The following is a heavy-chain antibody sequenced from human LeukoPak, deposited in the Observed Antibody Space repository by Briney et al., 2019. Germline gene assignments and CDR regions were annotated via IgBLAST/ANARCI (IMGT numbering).Heavy chain of an antibody. J-gene: IGHJ4*02. CDR1: GFNFSAYT. V-gene: IGHV3-21*01. D-gene: IGHD3-22*01. Sequence: GGSLRLSCATSGFNFSAYTMNWVRQAPGKGLDWVSSISPTTAYIHYADSMKGRFTISRDNARRSLYLQMNSLRVEDTAMYYCARGYYDSSGYIDYWGQGTLVTVSS. CDR2: ISPTTAYI. CDR3: ARGYYDSSGYIDY.